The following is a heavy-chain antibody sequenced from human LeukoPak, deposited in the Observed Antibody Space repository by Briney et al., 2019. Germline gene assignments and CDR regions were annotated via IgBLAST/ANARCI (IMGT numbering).Heavy chain of an antibody. J-gene: IGHJ4*02. CDR3: ASLYYYGSGTPDY. CDR2: IYHSGST. D-gene: IGHD3-10*01. V-gene: IGHV4-4*02. CDR1: GGSISSSNW. Sequence: SGTLSLTCAVSGGSISSSNWWSWVRQPPGEGLEWIGEIYHSGSTNYNPSLKSRVTISVDTSKNQFSLKLSSVTAADTAVYYCASLYYYGSGTPDYWGQGTLATVSS.